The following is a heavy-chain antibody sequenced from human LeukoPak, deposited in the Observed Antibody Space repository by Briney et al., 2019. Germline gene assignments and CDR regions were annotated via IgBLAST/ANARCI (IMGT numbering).Heavy chain of an antibody. D-gene: IGHD1-26*01. Sequence: GGSLRLSCAASGFTFTSYSMHWVRQAPGKGLEWVSTISGGGGSTYYADSVKGRFTISRDNSKNTLYLQVNSLRAEDTAVYYCAKGGKWDVTPFDYWGQGTLVTVSS. CDR3: AKGGKWDVTPFDY. V-gene: IGHV3-23*01. CDR1: GFTFTSYS. CDR2: ISGGGGST. J-gene: IGHJ4*02.